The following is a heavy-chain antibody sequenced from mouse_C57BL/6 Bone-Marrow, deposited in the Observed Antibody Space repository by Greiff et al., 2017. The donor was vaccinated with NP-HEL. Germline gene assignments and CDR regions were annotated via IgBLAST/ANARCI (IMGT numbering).Heavy chain of an antibody. CDR3: AKNTIVATYYAMEY. J-gene: IGHJ4*01. Sequence: VKLQESGPGLVQPSQSLSTTCTVSGFSLTSYGVHWVRPSPGKGLEWLGVIWRGGSTDYNAAFISRLSITKDNTKSQVFFKMNRLQADDTAIYNSAKNTIVATYYAMEYWGEGASVTVSS. CDR2: IWRGGST. CDR1: GFSLTSYG. V-gene: IGHV2-5*01. D-gene: IGHD1-1*01.